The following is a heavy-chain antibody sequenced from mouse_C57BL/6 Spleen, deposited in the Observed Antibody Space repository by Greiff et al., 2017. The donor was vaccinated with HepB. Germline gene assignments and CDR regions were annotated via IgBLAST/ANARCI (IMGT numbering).Heavy chain of an antibody. CDR1: GYTFTSYW. V-gene: IGHV1-69*01. Sequence: QVQLQQSGAELVMPGASVKLSCKASGYTFTSYWMHWVKQRPGQGLEWIGEIDPSDSYTNYNQKFKGKSTLTVDKSSSTAYMQLSSLTSEDSAVYYCARDSSGYVNAMDYWGQGTSVTVSS. CDR3: ARDSSGYVNAMDY. J-gene: IGHJ4*01. D-gene: IGHD3-2*02. CDR2: IDPSDSYT.